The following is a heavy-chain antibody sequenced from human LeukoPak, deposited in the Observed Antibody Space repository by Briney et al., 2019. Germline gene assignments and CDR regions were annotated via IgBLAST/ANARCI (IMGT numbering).Heavy chain of an antibody. V-gene: IGHV4-59*01. CDR3: ARGGYSSSSFCFDY. J-gene: IGHJ4*02. CDR1: GGSISSYY. Sequence: PSETLSITCTVSGGSISSYYWSWIRQPPGKGLEWIGYIYYSGSTNYNPSLKSRVTISVDTSKNQFSLKLSSVTAADTAVYYCARGGYSSSSFCFDYWGQGTLVTVSS. CDR2: IYYSGST. D-gene: IGHD6-13*01.